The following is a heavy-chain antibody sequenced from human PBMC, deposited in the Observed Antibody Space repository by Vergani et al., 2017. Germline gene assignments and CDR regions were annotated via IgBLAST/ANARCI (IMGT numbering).Heavy chain of an antibody. D-gene: IGHD4-23*01. Sequence: QVQLQESGPGLVKPSQTLSLTCTVSGGSISSGSYYWSWIRQPAGKGLEWIGRIYTRGSTNYNPSLKSRVTISVDTSKNQFSLKLSAVTAADPAVYYCAGDVLRWNAFDSGSEGRMVTVSS. CDR3: AGDVLRWNAFDS. J-gene: IGHJ3*02. V-gene: IGHV4-61*02. CDR2: IYTRGST. CDR1: GGSISSGSYY.